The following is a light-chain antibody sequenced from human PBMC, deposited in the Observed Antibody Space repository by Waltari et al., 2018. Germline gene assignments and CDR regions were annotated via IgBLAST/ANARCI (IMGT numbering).Light chain of an antibody. V-gene: IGKV4-1*01. CDR2: WAS. Sequence: DIVMTQSPDSLAVSLGERATINCKSSQSVFYNSNNKHYLAWYQQKAGQPPKLLIYWASSRESGVPDRFSGSVSGTDFTLTISSLQAEDVAVYYCQQYYTAPYSFGQGTKLEIK. CDR1: QSVFYNSNNKHY. J-gene: IGKJ2*03. CDR3: QQYYTAPYS.